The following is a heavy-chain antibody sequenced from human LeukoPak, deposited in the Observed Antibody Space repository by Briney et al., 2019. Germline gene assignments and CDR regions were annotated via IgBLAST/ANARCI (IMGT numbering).Heavy chain of an antibody. CDR1: GFTFSSYG. CDR3: ARGYDSSGYYPVAFDI. V-gene: IGHV3-33*01. J-gene: IGHJ3*02. CDR2: IWYDGSNK. Sequence: GGSLRLSCAASGFTFSSYGMHWVRQAPGKGLEWVAVIWYDGSNKYYADSVKGRFTISRDNSKITLYLQMNSLRAEDTAVYYCARGYDSSGYYPVAFDIWGQGTMVTVSS. D-gene: IGHD3-22*01.